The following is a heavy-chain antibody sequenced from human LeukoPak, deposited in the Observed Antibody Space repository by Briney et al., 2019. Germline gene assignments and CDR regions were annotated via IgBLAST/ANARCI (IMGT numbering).Heavy chain of an antibody. CDR2: ISYDGSNK. CDR1: GFTFSSYG. J-gene: IGHJ4*02. D-gene: IGHD3-16*01. V-gene: IGHV3-30*18. Sequence: GGSLRLSCAASGFTFSSYGMHWVRQAPGKGLEWVAVISYDGSNKYYADSVKGRFTISRDNSKNTLYLQMNSLRAEDTAVYYCVKDRYDYVWGSPAFFDYWGQGTLVTVSS. CDR3: VKDRYDYVWGSPAFFDY.